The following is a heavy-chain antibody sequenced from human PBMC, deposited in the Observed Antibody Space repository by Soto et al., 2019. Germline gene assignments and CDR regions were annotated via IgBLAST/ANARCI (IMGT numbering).Heavy chain of an antibody. CDR2: INHSGST. Sequence: QVQLQQWGAGLLKPSETLSLTCAVYGGSFSGYYWSWIRQPPGKGLEWIGEINHSGSTNYNPSLKSRVPISVDTSKNQFSLKLSSVTAADTAVYYCAREPAARPFDYWGQGTLVTVSS. J-gene: IGHJ4*02. V-gene: IGHV4-34*01. CDR1: GGSFSGYY. D-gene: IGHD6-6*01. CDR3: AREPAARPFDY.